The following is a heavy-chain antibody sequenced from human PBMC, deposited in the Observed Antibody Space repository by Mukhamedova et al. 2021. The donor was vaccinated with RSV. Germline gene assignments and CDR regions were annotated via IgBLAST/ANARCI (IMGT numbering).Heavy chain of an antibody. V-gene: IGHV4-59*13. CDR3: AGGYSYGGSMDV. D-gene: IGHD5-18*01. Sequence: GKGLEWIGYIYYSGSTNYNPSLKSRVTISVDTSKNQFSLKLSSVTAADTAVYYCAGGYSYGGSMDVWGQGTTVTVSS. CDR2: IYYSGST. J-gene: IGHJ6*02.